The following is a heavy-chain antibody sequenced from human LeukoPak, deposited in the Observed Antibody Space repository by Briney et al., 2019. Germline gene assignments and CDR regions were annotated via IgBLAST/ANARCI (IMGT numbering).Heavy chain of an antibody. Sequence: PSETLSLTCAVYGGSFSGYYWSWIRQPPGKGLEWIGYIYYSGSTNYNPSLKSRVTISVDTSKNQFSLKLSSVTAADTAVYYCARELAYCGGDCYFDYWGQGTLVTVSS. CDR1: GGSFSGYY. D-gene: IGHD2-21*02. V-gene: IGHV4-59*01. CDR2: IYYSGST. J-gene: IGHJ4*02. CDR3: ARELAYCGGDCYFDY.